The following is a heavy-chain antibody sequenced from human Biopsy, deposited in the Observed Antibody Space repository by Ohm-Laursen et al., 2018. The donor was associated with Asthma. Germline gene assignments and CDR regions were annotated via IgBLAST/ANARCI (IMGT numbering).Heavy chain of an antibody. CDR3: GRDMGGFGSGWFPVEF. V-gene: IGHV3-20*01. J-gene: IGHJ4*02. CDR1: GFTFDDYG. Sequence: SLRLSWAASGFTFDDYGMSWVRQAPGKGLDWVSGINWNGGSTGYADSVKGRFTISRDNAKNSLYLQMNSLRAEDTALYHCGRDMGGFGSGWFPVEFWGQGTLVAVSS. CDR2: INWNGGST. D-gene: IGHD6-19*01.